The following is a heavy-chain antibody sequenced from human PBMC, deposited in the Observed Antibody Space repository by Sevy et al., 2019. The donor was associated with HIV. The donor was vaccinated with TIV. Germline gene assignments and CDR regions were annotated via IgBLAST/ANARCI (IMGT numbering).Heavy chain of an antibody. Sequence: GGSLRLSCAASGITLSSYAMSWVRQAPGKGLEWVSAISSSGGSTYYADSVKGRFTISRDNSRNTLYLQMNCLRAADMAVYYCAKDLYGDYSWGFDYWGLGTLVTVSS. V-gene: IGHV3-23*01. J-gene: IGHJ4*02. CDR1: GITLSSYA. CDR2: ISSSGGST. D-gene: IGHD4-17*01. CDR3: AKDLYGDYSWGFDY.